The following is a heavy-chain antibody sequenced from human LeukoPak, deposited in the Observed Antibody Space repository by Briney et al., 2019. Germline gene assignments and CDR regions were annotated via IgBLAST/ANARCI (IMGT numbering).Heavy chain of an antibody. J-gene: IGHJ4*02. V-gene: IGHV4-61*05. D-gene: IGHD5-12*01. Sequence: PSETLSLTCTVSGASTDRRVSTNSYYWSWIRQFPGKGLEWIGNIYNIGSVTYKPSLRSRVTMSIDMSKKQLSLRLTSVTAADTAVYFCATNGSGSALDYWGQGILVTVSS. CDR3: ATNGSGSALDY. CDR1: GASTDRRVSTNSYY. CDR2: IYNIGSV.